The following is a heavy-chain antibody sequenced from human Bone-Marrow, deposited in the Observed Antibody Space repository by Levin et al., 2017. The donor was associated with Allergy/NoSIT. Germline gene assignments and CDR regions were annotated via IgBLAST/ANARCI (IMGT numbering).Heavy chain of an antibody. CDR3: ARTTLYSGGWYFDL. CDR1: GQSISSSNW. D-gene: IGHD6-19*01. J-gene: IGHJ2*01. Sequence: SETLSLTCAVSGQSISSSNWWGWIRQSPGKGLEWIGYILYSGSTNYNPSLKSRVTMSVDTSKNQFSLKMTSVTAVDTAVYYCARTTLYSGGWYFDLWGRGTLITVSS. V-gene: IGHV4-28*01. CDR2: ILYSGST.